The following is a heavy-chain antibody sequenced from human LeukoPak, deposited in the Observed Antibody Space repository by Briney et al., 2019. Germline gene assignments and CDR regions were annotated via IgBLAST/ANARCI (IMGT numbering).Heavy chain of an antibody. D-gene: IGHD1-1*01. CDR3: ARDRGGRGPTTTDY. CDR2: ISSDGSDT. J-gene: IGHJ4*02. Sequence: GGSLRLSCAASGFTFSTSWMHWVRQVPGKGLVWVSRISSDGSDTLYADSVKGRFTISRDNAKNTVYLQMNSLRAEDTAVYYCARDRGGRGPTTTDYWGQGTLVTASS. CDR1: GFTFSTSW. V-gene: IGHV3-74*01.